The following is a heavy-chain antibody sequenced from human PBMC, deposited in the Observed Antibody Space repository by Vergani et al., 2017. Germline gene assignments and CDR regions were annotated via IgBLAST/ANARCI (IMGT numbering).Heavy chain of an antibody. J-gene: IGHJ3*02. CDR3: ARAFYGGNSGKDAFDI. V-gene: IGHV3-33*08. CDR1: GFTFSDYY. Sequence: QVQLVESGGGLVKPGGSLRLSCAASGFTFSDYYMSWIRQAPGKGLEWVAVIWYDGSNKYYADSVKGRFTLSRDNSKNTLYLQMNSLRSEETAVYYCARAFYGGNSGKDAFDIWGQGTMVTVSS. CDR2: IWYDGSNK. D-gene: IGHD4-23*01.